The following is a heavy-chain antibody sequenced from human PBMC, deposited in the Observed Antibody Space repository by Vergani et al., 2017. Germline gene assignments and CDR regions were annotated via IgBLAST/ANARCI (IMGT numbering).Heavy chain of an antibody. CDR2: TRNKANSYTT. CDR3: ANWGSRFDI. V-gene: IGHV3-72*01. Sequence: EVQLVESGGGLVQPGGSLRLSCAASGFTFSDHYMDWVRQAPGKGLEWVGRTRNKANSYTTEYAASVKGRFTISRDDSKNSLYLQMNSLKTEDTAVYYWANWGSRFDIRGQGTMVTVSS. J-gene: IGHJ3*02. CDR1: GFTFSDHY. D-gene: IGHD3-16*01.